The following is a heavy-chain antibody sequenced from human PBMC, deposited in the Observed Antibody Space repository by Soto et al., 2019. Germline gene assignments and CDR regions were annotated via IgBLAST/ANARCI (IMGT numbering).Heavy chain of an antibody. D-gene: IGHD3-22*01. CDR1: GFTFSSYE. J-gene: IGHJ3*02. CDR3: ARDDSSGYYYLSGAFDI. CDR2: ISSSGSTT. Sequence: GGSLRLSCAASGFTFSSYEMNWVRQAPGKGLEWVSYISSSGSTTYYADSVKGRFTISRDNAKNSLYLQMNSLRAEDTAVYYCARDDSSGYYYLSGAFDIWGQGTMVTVSS. V-gene: IGHV3-48*03.